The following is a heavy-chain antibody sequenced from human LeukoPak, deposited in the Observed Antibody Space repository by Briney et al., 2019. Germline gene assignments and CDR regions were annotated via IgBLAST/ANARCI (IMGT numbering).Heavy chain of an antibody. D-gene: IGHD1-26*01. CDR2: INPNSGGT. J-gene: IGHJ5*02. CDR3: ARADSGSYLAWFDP. V-gene: IGHV1-2*02. CDR1: GYTFTSYD. Sequence: ASVKVSCKASGYTFTSYDINWVRQATGQGLEWMGWINPNSGGTNYAQKFQGRVTMTRDTSISTAYMELSRLRSDDTAMYYCARADSGSYLAWFDPWGQGALVTVSS.